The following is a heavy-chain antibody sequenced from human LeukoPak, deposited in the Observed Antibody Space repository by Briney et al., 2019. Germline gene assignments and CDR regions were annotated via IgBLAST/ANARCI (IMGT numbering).Heavy chain of an antibody. D-gene: IGHD6-19*01. CDR3: VRISTSVAGADY. CDR1: GFTFSTPW. Sequence: GGSLRLSCGASGFTFSTPWMSWVRQAPGKGVEWVANIKRDGSETYYVDSVKGRFTISRENTKNLLFLQMDSLRAEDTAVYFCVRISTSVAGADYWGQGTLVTVSS. V-gene: IGHV3-7*01. CDR2: IKRDGSET. J-gene: IGHJ4*02.